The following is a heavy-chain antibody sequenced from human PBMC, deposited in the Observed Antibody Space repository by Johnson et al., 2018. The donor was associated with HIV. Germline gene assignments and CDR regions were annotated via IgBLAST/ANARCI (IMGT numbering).Heavy chain of an antibody. Sequence: QVQLVESGGGVVQPGGSLRLSCAASGFTFSSYGMDWVRQVPGKWLEWVAAISYDGSSKYYPDAVKGRFTISRDNSKNTLYLQMNSLRPEDTAVYFCARGRITVEGGDQRGGAFDIWGQGTMVTVSS. J-gene: IGHJ3*02. V-gene: IGHV3-30*03. D-gene: IGHD3-16*01. CDR3: ARGRITVEGGDQRGGAFDI. CDR2: ISYDGSSK. CDR1: GFTFSSYG.